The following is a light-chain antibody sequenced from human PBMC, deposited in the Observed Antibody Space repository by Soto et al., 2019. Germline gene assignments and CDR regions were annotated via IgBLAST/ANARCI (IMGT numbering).Light chain of an antibody. CDR2: ENN. J-gene: IGLJ1*01. Sequence: QSVLTQPPSVSAAPGQTVTISCSGSSSNIGNNYVSWYQQLPGTAPKLLIYENNKRPSGIPDRFSGSKSGTSATLGITGLQTGDEADYYCGTWDSSLSAGFYVFGTGTKVTVL. CDR1: SSNIGNNY. CDR3: GTWDSSLSAGFYV. V-gene: IGLV1-51*02.